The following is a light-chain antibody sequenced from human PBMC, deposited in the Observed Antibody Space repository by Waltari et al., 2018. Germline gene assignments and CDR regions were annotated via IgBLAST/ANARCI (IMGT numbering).Light chain of an antibody. CDR1: TYHLGSVYD. Sequence: QSVLTPPPSFSRPPRPRLTIPRPSRTYHLGSVYDLHSYQQLPGTAPKLLIYGNSNRPSGVPDRFSGSKSGTSASLAITGLQAEDEADYYCQSYDSSLSGNYVFGTGTKVTVL. J-gene: IGLJ1*01. CDR2: GNS. V-gene: IGLV1-40*01. CDR3: QSYDSSLSGNYV.